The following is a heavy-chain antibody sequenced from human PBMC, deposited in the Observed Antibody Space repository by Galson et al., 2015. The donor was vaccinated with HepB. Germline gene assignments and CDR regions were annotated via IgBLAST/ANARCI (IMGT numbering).Heavy chain of an antibody. CDR3: TRLREPNDY. CDR1: GGTFSSYG. Sequence: SVKVSCKASGGTFSSYGISWVRQAPGQGLEWMGWINTKTGDTNYAQKFQGRVTLARDTSISTAYMELNSLRFDDTAVFYCTRLREPNDYWGQGTLVTVSS. J-gene: IGHJ4*02. V-gene: IGHV1-2*02. CDR2: INTKTGDT.